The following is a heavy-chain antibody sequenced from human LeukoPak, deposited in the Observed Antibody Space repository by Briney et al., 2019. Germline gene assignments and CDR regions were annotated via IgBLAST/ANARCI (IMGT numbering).Heavy chain of an antibody. CDR3: ARAGLAARRWFDP. Sequence: ASVKVSCKASGYTFTGYYMHWARQAPGQRLEWMGWINPNSGGTNYAQKFQGRVTMTRDTSISTAYMELSRLRSDDTAVYYCARAGLAARRWFDPWGQGTLVTVSS. J-gene: IGHJ5*02. V-gene: IGHV1-2*02. CDR1: GYTFTGYY. CDR2: INPNSGGT. D-gene: IGHD6-6*01.